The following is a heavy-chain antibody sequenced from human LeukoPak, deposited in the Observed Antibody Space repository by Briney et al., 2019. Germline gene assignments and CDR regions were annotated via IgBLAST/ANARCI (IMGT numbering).Heavy chain of an antibody. V-gene: IGHV3-30*02. CDR2: IRYDGSNK. CDR1: GFTFSSYG. J-gene: IGHJ4*02. D-gene: IGHD3-9*01. Sequence: PGGSLRLSCAASGFTFSSYGMHWVRQAPGKGLEWVAFIRYDGSNKYYADSVKGRFTISRDNSKNTLYLQMNSLRAEDTALYYCVKDYDDKFGYWGQGTLVTVSS. CDR3: VKDYDDKFGY.